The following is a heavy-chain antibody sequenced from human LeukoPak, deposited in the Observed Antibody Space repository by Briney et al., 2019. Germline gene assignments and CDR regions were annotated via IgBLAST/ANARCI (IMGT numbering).Heavy chain of an antibody. CDR3: AREDVAHYWFDP. CDR1: GYTFTGYY. Sequence: ASVKVSCKASGYTFTGYYMHWVRQAPGQVLEWMGWTNPNSGGTNYAQKFQGRVTMTRDTSISTAYMELSRLRSDDTAVYYCAREDVAHYWFDPWGQGTLVTVSS. J-gene: IGHJ5*02. D-gene: IGHD5-12*01. CDR2: TNPNSGGT. V-gene: IGHV1-2*02.